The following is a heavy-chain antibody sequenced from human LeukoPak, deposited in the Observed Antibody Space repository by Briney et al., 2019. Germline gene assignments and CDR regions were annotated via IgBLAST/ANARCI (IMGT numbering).Heavy chain of an antibody. J-gene: IGHJ5*02. D-gene: IGHD2-2*01. CDR1: GYTFTGYY. Sequence: GASVKVSCKASGYTFTGYYMHWVRQAPGQGLEWMGRINPNSGGTNYAQKFQGRVTMTRDTSMNTAYMDLSGLESDDTAIYYCARGGRNASPYNWFDPWGQRTLVTVSS. CDR2: INPNSGGT. V-gene: IGHV1-2*06. CDR3: ARGGRNASPYNWFDP.